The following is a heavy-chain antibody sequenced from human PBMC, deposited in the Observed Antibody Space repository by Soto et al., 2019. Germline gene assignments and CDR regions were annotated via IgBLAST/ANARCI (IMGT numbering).Heavy chain of an antibody. Sequence: QITLKESGPTLVKPTETLTLTCTFSGFSLSSGMGVGWVRQRPGKALEWLAVIYWDNDKRSSPSLKSRLTITKDTSKNQVLLTKTNMDPVDAATYYRSYRLWLARVRGWFDPWGPGTLVTVSS. D-gene: IGHD6-19*01. V-gene: IGHV2-5*02. CDR2: IYWDNDK. J-gene: IGHJ5*02. CDR3: SYRLWLARVRGWFDP. CDR1: GFSLSSGMG.